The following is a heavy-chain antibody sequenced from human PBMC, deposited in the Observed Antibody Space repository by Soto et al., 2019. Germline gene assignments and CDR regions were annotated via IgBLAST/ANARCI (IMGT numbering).Heavy chain of an antibody. CDR3: ATTGPY. CDR1: GFTFSSYG. Sequence: QVQLVESGGGVVQPGRSLRLSCAASGFTFSSYGMHWVRQAPGKGLEWVAVIWFDGSNKFYADSVMGRFTISRDNSKNTVSLQMNSLRDEDSAASYCATTGPYWGQGTLVTVSS. J-gene: IGHJ4*02. V-gene: IGHV3-33*01. CDR2: IWFDGSNK.